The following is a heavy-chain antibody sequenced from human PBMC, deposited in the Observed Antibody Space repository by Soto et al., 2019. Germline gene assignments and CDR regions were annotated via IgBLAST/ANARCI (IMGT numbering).Heavy chain of an antibody. CDR1: GGLFSSFA. CDR3: ARGGGPYVWFNEF. Sequence: QAQLVQSGAEVKKPGSSVKVSCKDSGGLFSSFAISWVRQAPGQGLEWMGWIIPVFGTTNYAQKFQGRVTINADESTNTAYMELSSLTSDETAMYYCARGGGPYVWFNEFWGQGTQVTVSS. CDR2: IIPVFGTT. D-gene: IGHD3-16*01. V-gene: IGHV1-69*01. J-gene: IGHJ4*02.